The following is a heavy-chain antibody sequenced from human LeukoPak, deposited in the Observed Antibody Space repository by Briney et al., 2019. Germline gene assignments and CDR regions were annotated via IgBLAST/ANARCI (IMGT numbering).Heavy chain of an antibody. J-gene: IGHJ5*02. CDR3: ARHASSWYGGRFDP. CDR1: GGSINKYY. Sequence: SETLSLICSVSGGSINKYYWNWIRQPPGKGLEWIGDIYSSGSTNYNPSLKSRVTISVDTSNNQLSLWLSSVTAADTAVYYCARHASSWYGGRFDPWGQGTAVTVSS. D-gene: IGHD6-13*01. V-gene: IGHV4-59*08. CDR2: IYSSGST.